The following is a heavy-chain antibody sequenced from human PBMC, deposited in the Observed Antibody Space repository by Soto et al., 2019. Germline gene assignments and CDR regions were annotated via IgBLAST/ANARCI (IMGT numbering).Heavy chain of an antibody. CDR1: GYTFTTHA. J-gene: IGHJ4*02. CDR2: SNAGNGNT. CDR3: ARVIYGGYAILARPSFDD. Sequence: ASVKVSCKAAGYTFTTHAMHWVRQAPGQRLEWMGWSNAGNGNTKYSQKFQGRVTITRDTSASTSYMELSSLRSEDTAVYYCARVIYGGYAILARPSFDDWGQGTLVTVSS. V-gene: IGHV1-3*01. D-gene: IGHD5-12*01.